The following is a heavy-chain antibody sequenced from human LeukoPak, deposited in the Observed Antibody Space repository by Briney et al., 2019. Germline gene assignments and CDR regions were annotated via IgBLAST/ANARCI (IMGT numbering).Heavy chain of an antibody. CDR3: ARHSYEYYDFWSGYSTGNYYYMDV. Sequence: PSETLSLTCTVSGGSISSSSYYWGWIRQPPGKGLEWIGSIYYSGSTHYNPSLKSRVTISVDTSKNQFSLKLSSVTAADTAVYYCARHSYEYYDFWSGYSTGNYYYMDVWGKGTTVTVSS. J-gene: IGHJ6*03. CDR2: IYYSGST. CDR1: GGSISSSSYY. D-gene: IGHD3-3*01. V-gene: IGHV4-39*01.